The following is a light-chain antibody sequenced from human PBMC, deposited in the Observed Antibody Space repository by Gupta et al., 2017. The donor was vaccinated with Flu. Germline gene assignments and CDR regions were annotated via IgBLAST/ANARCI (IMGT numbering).Light chain of an antibody. V-gene: IGKV3-20*01. Sequence: EIVLTQSPGTLSLSPGERATLSCRASQSVNSSHLALFQQKPGQAPGLLIYGASCRVSGIPGRFSGSGSRAGFTLTIATLEPDVFAVYYCQHYGPSPWTFGRGTKVEIK. CDR3: QHYGPSPWT. CDR1: QSVNSSH. J-gene: IGKJ1*01. CDR2: GAS.